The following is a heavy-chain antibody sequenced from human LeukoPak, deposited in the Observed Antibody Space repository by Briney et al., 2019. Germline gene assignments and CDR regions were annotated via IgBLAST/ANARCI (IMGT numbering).Heavy chain of an antibody. V-gene: IGHV3-66*01. CDR2: IYSGGST. Sequence: GGSLRLSCAASEFSVGSNYMTWVRQAPGKGLEWVSLIYSGGSTYYADSVKGRFTISRDNSKNTLYLQMGSLRAEDMAVYYCASSSGYSKAVDYWGQGTLVTVSS. J-gene: IGHJ4*02. CDR1: EFSVGSNY. CDR3: ASSSGYSKAVDY. D-gene: IGHD3-22*01.